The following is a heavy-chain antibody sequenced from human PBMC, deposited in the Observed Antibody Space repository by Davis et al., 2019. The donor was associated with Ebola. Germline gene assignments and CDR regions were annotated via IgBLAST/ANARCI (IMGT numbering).Heavy chain of an antibody. D-gene: IGHD5-24*01. CDR3: ARGDGYNYFDS. V-gene: IGHV4-34*01. Sequence: SETLSLTCAVYGGSFSGYYWTWIRQPPGKGLEWIGEINHSGSTNYNPSLKSRVTISVDTSKNQFSLKLSSVTAADTAVYYCARGDGYNYFDSWGQGTLVTVSS. CDR2: INHSGST. J-gene: IGHJ4*02. CDR1: GGSFSGYY.